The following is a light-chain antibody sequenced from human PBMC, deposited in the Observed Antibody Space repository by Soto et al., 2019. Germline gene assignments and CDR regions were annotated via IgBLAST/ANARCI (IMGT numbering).Light chain of an antibody. J-gene: IGKJ5*01. V-gene: IGKV3-20*01. CDR2: GAS. CDR1: QNVDSNY. Sequence: ENVVSQSPCALSLYPGERATLSCRASQNVDSNYLAWYQQKPGQAPRIIIFGASGRATGIPDRFSGSGSGTDFTLTISRLEPEDFAVHYCQHYGSSPPITFGQGTRLEIK. CDR3: QHYGSSPPIT.